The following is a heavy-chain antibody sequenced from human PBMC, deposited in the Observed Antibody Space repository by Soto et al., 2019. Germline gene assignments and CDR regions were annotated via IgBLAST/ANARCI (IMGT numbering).Heavy chain of an antibody. CDR3: ARDDRAYCGGDCHGPYFDY. D-gene: IGHD2-21*02. V-gene: IGHV3-48*02. CDR2: ISSSSSTI. J-gene: IGHJ4*02. CDR1: GFTFSSYS. Sequence: EVQLVESGGGLVQPGGSLRLSCAASGFTFSSYSMNWVRQAPGKGLEWVSYISSSSSTIYYADSVKGRFTISRDNAKNSLYLQMNSLRDEDTAVYYCARDDRAYCGGDCHGPYFDYWGQGTLVTVSS.